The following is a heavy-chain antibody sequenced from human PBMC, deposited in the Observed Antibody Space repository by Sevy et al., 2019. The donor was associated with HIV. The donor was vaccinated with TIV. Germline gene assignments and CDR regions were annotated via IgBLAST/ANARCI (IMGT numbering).Heavy chain of an antibody. D-gene: IGHD3-3*01. CDR3: GKVSIFGVGGFYDY. V-gene: IGHV3-23*01. Sequence: VGSLRLSCAASGFSFSTYAMTWVRQAPGKALEWVSGISGSGTSTYYTDSVKGRFTISRDNSKNTVYLQMNNLRAEDTAVYYCGKVSIFGVGGFYDYWGQGTLVTVSS. CDR1: GFSFSTYA. J-gene: IGHJ4*02. CDR2: ISGSGTST.